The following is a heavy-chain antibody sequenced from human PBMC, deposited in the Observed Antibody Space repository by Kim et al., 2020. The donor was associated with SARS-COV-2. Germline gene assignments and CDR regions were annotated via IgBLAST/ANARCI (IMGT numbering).Heavy chain of an antibody. CDR1: GGSFSGYY. V-gene: IGHV4-34*01. Sequence: SETLSLTCAVYGGSFSGYYWSWIRQPPGKGLEWIGEINHSGSTNYNPSLKSRVTISVDTSKNQFSLKLSSVTAADTAVYYCARGREPLYYYGMDVWGQGTTVTVSS. D-gene: IGHD1-1*01. CDR2: INHSGST. J-gene: IGHJ6*02. CDR3: ARGREPLYYYGMDV.